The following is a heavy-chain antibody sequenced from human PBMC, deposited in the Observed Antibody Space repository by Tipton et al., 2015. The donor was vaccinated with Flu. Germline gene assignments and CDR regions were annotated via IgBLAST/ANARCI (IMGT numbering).Heavy chain of an antibody. D-gene: IGHD1-26*01. V-gene: IGHV4-31*03. CDR2: IYYTGSS. Sequence: TLSLTCNVSGVSISSGRYYWTWIRQHPGKGLEWIGYIYYTGSSYYNPSLKGRAAISVDPSKSQFSLKLTSVTAADTAVYYCARGWAKFDYWGPGTLVTVSP. CDR3: ARGWAKFDY. CDR1: GVSISSGRYY. J-gene: IGHJ4*02.